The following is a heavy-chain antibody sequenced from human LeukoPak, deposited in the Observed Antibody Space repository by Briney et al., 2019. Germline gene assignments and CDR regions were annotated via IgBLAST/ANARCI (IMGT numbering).Heavy chain of an antibody. Sequence: GESLKISCKSSGYRFTTYWIAWVRQMPGKGLEWMGIIYPGDSDTRYSPSFQGQVTMSADKSISTAYLQWSSLRASDSAIYYCARVVNLSFDYWGQGTLVTVSS. CDR2: IYPGDSDT. J-gene: IGHJ4*02. D-gene: IGHD2-21*01. V-gene: IGHV5-51*01. CDR1: GYRFTTYW. CDR3: ARVVNLSFDY.